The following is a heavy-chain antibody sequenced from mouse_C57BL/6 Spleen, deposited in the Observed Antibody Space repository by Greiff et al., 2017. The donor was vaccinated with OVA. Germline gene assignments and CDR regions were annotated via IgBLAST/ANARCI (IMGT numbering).Heavy chain of an antibody. D-gene: IGHD3-3*01. CDR3: TTGDCGSYYFDD. CDR2: IDPDNGDT. Sequence: EVQLQESGAELVRPGASVKLSCTASGFNIKDDYMHWVKQRPEQGLEWIGWIDPDNGDTEYASKFQGPATITADTSSNTAYLQLSSLTSEDTAVYYCTTGDCGSYYFDDWGQGTTLTVSS. V-gene: IGHV14-4*01. CDR1: GFNIKDDY. J-gene: IGHJ2*01.